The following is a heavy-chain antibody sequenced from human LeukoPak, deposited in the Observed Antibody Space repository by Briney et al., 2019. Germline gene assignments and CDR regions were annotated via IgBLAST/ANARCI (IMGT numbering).Heavy chain of an antibody. CDR3: ARSVGIAAAADFDY. CDR2: INPSGGST. CDR1: GYTFTIYY. D-gene: IGHD6-13*01. J-gene: IGHJ4*02. V-gene: IGHV1-46*01. Sequence: ASVTVSYKASGYTFTIYYMHWVRQAPGQGLEWMGIINPSGGSTSYAQKFQGRVTMTRDTSTSTVYMELSSLRSEDTAVYYCARSVGIAAAADFDYWGQGTLVTVSS.